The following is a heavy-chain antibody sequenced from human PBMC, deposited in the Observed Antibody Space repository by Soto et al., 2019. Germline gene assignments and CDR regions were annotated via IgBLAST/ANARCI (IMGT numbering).Heavy chain of an antibody. CDR3: AKDSKLRTYYYYYMDV. CDR1: GFTFSSYA. Sequence: GGSLRLSCAASGFTFSSYAMSWVRQAPGKGLEWVSAISGSGGSTYYAASVKGRFTIARDNSKNTLYLQMNSLRAKETAVYYCAKDSKLRTYYYYYMDVWGKGTTVTVSS. V-gene: IGHV3-23*01. J-gene: IGHJ6*03. D-gene: IGHD2-15*01. CDR2: ISGSGGST.